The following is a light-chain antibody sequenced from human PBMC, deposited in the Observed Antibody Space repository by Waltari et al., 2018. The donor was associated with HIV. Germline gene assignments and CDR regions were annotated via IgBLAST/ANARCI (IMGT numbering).Light chain of an antibody. CDR1: SSTIGRNT. CDR3: AAWDDSLNGVI. J-gene: IGLJ2*01. Sequence: QSVLTQPPSASGTPGQRVTISCSGCSSTIGRNTVNRYQPLPGPAPKLPIYSNSQRPSGVPDRFSGSKSGTSASLAISGLQSEDEADYYCAAWDDSLNGVIFGGGTKLSVL. V-gene: IGLV1-44*01. CDR2: SNS.